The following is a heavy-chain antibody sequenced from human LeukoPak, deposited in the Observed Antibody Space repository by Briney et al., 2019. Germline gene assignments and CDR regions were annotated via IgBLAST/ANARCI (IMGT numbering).Heavy chain of an antibody. J-gene: IGHJ6*02. CDR2: ISGSGDST. Sequence: PGGSLRLSCAASGFTFSSYAMSWVRQAPGKGLEWVSAISGSGDSTYYGDSVKGRFTISRDNSKNTLYLQMNSLRAEDTARYYCARAPPYYYDSRGYHYERGNYHYGMDVWGQGTTVIVS. CDR1: GFTFSSYA. D-gene: IGHD3-22*01. V-gene: IGHV3-23*01. CDR3: ARAPPYYYDSRGYHYERGNYHYGMDV.